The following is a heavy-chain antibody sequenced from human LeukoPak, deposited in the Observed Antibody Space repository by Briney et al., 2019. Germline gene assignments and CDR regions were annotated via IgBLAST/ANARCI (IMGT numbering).Heavy chain of an antibody. Sequence: GGSLRLSCAACGFTVSSNDMTWVRQAPGRGLEWVSLIYSGGSTLYADSVKGRFSISRDNSRNTLYLQMSSLRAGDTAVYYCARDGGSGWYDYWGQGTLVTVSS. CDR3: ARDGGSGWYDY. V-gene: IGHV3-66*01. J-gene: IGHJ4*02. D-gene: IGHD6-19*01. CDR1: GFTVSSND. CDR2: IYSGGST.